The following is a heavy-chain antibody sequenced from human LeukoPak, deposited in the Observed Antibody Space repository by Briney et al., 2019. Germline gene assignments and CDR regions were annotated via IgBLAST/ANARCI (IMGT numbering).Heavy chain of an antibody. CDR3: ARALSGPTDY. CDR2: ISSSGSTI. CDR1: GFTFSSYE. Sequence: GGSLRLSCAASGFTFSSYEMNWVRQAPGKGLEWVSYISSSGSTIYYADSVKGRFTISRDNAKNSLYLQVNSLRAEDTAVYYCARALSGPTDYWGQGTLVTVSS. V-gene: IGHV3-48*03. D-gene: IGHD5-12*01. J-gene: IGHJ4*02.